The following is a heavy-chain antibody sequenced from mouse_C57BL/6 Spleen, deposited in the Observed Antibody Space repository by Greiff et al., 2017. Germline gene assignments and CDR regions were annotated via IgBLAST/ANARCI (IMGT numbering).Heavy chain of an antibody. Sequence: QVQLQQPGAELVKPGASVKLSCKASGYTFTSYWMHWVKQRPGQGLEWIGMIHPNSGSTNYNEKFKSKATLTVDKSSSTAYMQLSSLTSEDSAVYYCESPLGGPAWFAYWGQGTLVTVSA. CDR3: ESPLGGPAWFAY. CDR2: IHPNSGST. V-gene: IGHV1-64*01. J-gene: IGHJ3*01. CDR1: GYTFTSYW. D-gene: IGHD4-1*01.